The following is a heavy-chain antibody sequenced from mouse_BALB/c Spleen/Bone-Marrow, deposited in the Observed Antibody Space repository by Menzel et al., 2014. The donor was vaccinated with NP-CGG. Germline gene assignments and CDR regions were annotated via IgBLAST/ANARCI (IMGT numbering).Heavy chain of an antibody. CDR2: ISNGGGST. V-gene: IGHV5-12*02. J-gene: IGHJ4*01. Sequence: VQLKESGGGLVQPGGSLKLSCATSGFTFRDYYMYWVRQTPEKGLEWVAYISNGGGSTYYPDTVKGRFTISRDNAKNTLYLQMSRLKSEDTAMYYCARQGTLDYCGQGTSVTVSS. CDR1: GFTFRDYY. CDR3: ARQGTLDY.